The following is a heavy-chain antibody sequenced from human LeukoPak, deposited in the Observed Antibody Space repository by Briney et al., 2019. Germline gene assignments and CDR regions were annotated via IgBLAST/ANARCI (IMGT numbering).Heavy chain of an antibody. CDR2: ISYDGSNK. CDR3: ARDNYYDSSGYYYGVDAFDI. V-gene: IGHV3-30-3*01. Sequence: PGRSLRLSCAASGFTFSSYAMHWVRQAPGKGLEWVAVISYDGSNKYYADSVKGRFTISRDNSKNTLYLQMNSLRAEDTAVYYCARDNYYDSSGYYYGVDAFDIWGQGTMVTVSS. J-gene: IGHJ3*02. D-gene: IGHD3-22*01. CDR1: GFTFSSYA.